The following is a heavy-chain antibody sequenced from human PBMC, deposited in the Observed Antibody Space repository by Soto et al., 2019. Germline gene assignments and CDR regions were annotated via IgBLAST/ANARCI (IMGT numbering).Heavy chain of an antibody. CDR2: IYYSGST. CDR1: GGSISSSSYY. D-gene: IGHD2-21*01. Sequence: PSETLSLTCTVSGGSISSSSYYWGWIRQPPGKGLEWIGSIYYSGSTYYNPSLKSRVTISVDTSKNQFSLKLSSVTAADTAVYYCARIIRRRFDPWGQGTLVTVSS. J-gene: IGHJ5*02. CDR3: ARIIRRRFDP. V-gene: IGHV4-39*01.